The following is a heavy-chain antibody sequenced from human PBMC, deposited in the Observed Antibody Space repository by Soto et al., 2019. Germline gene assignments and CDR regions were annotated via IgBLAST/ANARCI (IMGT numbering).Heavy chain of an antibody. Sequence: ASVKVSCKASGYIFTDYYINWVRQAPGQGLEWMGWINPNSGGTNYAQRFQGRVTMTTDTSISTAYMELSSLRSDDTAVYYCARPYCGTNSCHNWFDPWGQGTMGTSPQ. V-gene: IGHV1-2*02. CDR1: GYIFTDYY. CDR2: INPNSGGT. J-gene: IGHJ5*02. CDR3: ARPYCGTNSCHNWFDP. D-gene: IGHD2-21*01.